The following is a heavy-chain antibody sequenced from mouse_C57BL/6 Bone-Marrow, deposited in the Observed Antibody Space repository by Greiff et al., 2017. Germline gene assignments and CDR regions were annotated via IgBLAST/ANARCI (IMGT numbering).Heavy chain of an antibody. CDR2: ISSCGSYT. D-gene: IGHD1-1*01. J-gene: IGHJ4*01. CDR1: GFTFSSYG. CDR3: ARRENYYGKNAMDY. Sequence: EVKLLESGGDLVKPGGSLKLSCAASGFTFSSYGMSWVRQTPDQRLEWVATISSCGSYTYYPDSVKGRFTISRDNAKNTLYLQMSSLKSEDTAMYYCARRENYYGKNAMDYWGQGTSVTVSS. V-gene: IGHV5-6*02.